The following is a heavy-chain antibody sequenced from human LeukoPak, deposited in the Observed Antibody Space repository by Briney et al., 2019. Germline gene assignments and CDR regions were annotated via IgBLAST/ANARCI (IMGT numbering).Heavy chain of an antibody. J-gene: IGHJ6*02. CDR3: ARDTLRYYGMAV. CDR1: GGSISSGDYY. Sequence: PSQTLSLTCTVSGGSISSGDYYWSWIRQPPGKGLEWIGYIYYSGSTYYNPSLKSRVTISVDTSKNQFSLKLSSVTAADTAVYYCARDTLRYYGMAVWGQGTTVTVSS. V-gene: IGHV4-30-4*01. CDR2: IYYSGST.